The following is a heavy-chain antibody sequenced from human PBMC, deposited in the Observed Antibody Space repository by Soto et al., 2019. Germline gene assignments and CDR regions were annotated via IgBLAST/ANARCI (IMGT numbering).Heavy chain of an antibody. Sequence: EVQLVESGGGLVQPGGSLRLSCAAYGYTFSRYWIHWVRQAPGKGLVWVSRVNNDGSGTAYADSVEGRFTISRDNAKNTVYLQLNSLRAEDTAVYYCGRGGSERAMDVWGQGTTVTVSS. CDR3: GRGGSERAMDV. CDR2: VNNDGSGT. CDR1: GYTFSRYW. V-gene: IGHV3-74*01. J-gene: IGHJ6*02.